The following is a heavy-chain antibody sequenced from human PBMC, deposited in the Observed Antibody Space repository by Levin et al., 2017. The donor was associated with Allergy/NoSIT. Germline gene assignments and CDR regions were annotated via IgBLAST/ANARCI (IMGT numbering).Heavy chain of an antibody. V-gene: IGHV4-4*02. Sequence: PSETLSLTCAVSGGSISSSNWWSWVRQPPGKGLEWIGEIYHSGSTNYNPSLKSRVTISVDKSKNQFSLKLSSVTAADTAVYYCARDMMIAMVVRYFDLWGRGTLVTVSS. J-gene: IGHJ2*01. D-gene: IGHD5-18*01. CDR2: IYHSGST. CDR3: ARDMMIAMVVRYFDL. CDR1: GGSISSSNW.